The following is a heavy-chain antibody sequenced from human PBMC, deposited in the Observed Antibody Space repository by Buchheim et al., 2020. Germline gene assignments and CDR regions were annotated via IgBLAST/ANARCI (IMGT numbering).Heavy chain of an antibody. CDR2: ISYDGSNK. D-gene: IGHD5-18*01. CDR1: GFTFSSYG. J-gene: IGHJ4*02. CDR3: AKTRVADTAPPFDY. Sequence: QVQLVESGGGVVQPGRSLRLSCAASGFTFSSYGMHWVRRAPGKGLEWVAVISYDGSNKYYADSVKGRFTISRDNSKNTLYLQMNSLRAEDTAVYYCAKTRVADTAPPFDYWGQGTL. V-gene: IGHV3-30*18.